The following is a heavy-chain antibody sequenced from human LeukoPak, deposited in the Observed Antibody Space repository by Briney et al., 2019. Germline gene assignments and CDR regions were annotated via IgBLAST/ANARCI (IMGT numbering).Heavy chain of an antibody. Sequence: GGSLRLSCVASGFTFSNYVMSWVRQAPGQGLQWVSAISDNGGTTYYADSVKGRFTISTDNSKNTLYLQMNSLRAEDTAVYFCAREGYTNGWYRNWGQGTLVTVSS. J-gene: IGHJ4*02. CDR1: GFTFSNYV. D-gene: IGHD6-19*01. CDR3: AREGYTNGWYRN. CDR2: ISDNGGTT. V-gene: IGHV3-23*01.